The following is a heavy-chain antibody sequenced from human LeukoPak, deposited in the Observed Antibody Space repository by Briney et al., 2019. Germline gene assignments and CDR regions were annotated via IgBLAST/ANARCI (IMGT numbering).Heavy chain of an antibody. J-gene: IGHJ4*02. CDR3: ASQYYYGSGHFDY. Sequence: GGSLRLSCAASGFTFSSFSMNWVRQAPGKGLEWVSYISSTSSTIYYADSVKGRFTISRDSSKNTLYLQMNSLRAEDTAVYYCASQYYYGSGHFDYWGQRTLVTVSS. CDR1: GFTFSSFS. CDR2: ISSTSSTI. D-gene: IGHD3-10*01. V-gene: IGHV3-48*01.